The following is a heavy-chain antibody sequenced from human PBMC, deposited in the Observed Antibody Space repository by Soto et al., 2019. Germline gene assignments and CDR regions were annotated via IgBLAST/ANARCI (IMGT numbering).Heavy chain of an antibody. V-gene: IGHV3-33*01. D-gene: IGHD5-18*01. CDR3: ARDKGARGDSYPTNWFDT. CDR2: IWYDGSNK. Sequence: QVQLVESGGGVVQPGRSLRLSCAASGFTFSSYGMHWVRQAPGKGLEWVAVIWYDGSNKYYADSVKGRFTISRDNSKNTLYLQMNSLRAEDTAVYYCARDKGARGDSYPTNWFDTWGQGTLVTVSS. CDR1: GFTFSSYG. J-gene: IGHJ5*02.